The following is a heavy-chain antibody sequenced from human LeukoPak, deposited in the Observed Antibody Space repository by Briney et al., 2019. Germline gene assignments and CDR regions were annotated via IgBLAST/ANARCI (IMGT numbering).Heavy chain of an antibody. V-gene: IGHV3-48*03. CDR3: ARAFGYNYIFDY. D-gene: IGHD5-24*01. CDR2: ISSSGSTI. Sequence: PGGSLRLSCAASGFTFSSYEMNWVRQAPGKGLEWVSYISSSGSTIYYADSVKGRFTISRDNAKNSLYLQMNSLRAEDTAVYYCARAFGYNYIFDYWGQGTLVTVSS. CDR1: GFTFSSYE. J-gene: IGHJ4*02.